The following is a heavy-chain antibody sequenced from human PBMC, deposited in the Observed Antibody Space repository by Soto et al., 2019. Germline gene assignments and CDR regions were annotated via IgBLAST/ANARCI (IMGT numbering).Heavy chain of an antibody. Sequence: DQLVQSAAEVKKPGASVKVSCRASGYIFDTYGIGWVRQAPGQGLEWMGWISPYKGDTDYAQNLQGRFTMTTDTSTSTAYMELRSLRSDDTAVYYCARGTRFDAFDIWGQGTMVTVSS. V-gene: IGHV1-18*01. CDR3: ARGTRFDAFDI. CDR1: GYIFDTYG. D-gene: IGHD1-1*01. CDR2: ISPYKGDT. J-gene: IGHJ3*02.